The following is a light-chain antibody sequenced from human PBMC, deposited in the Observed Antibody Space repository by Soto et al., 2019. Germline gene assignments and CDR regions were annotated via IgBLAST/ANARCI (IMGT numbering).Light chain of an antibody. J-gene: IGKJ1*01. CDR3: LQAYSYPWT. CDR2: AAS. V-gene: IGKV1-6*01. CDR1: QGIRND. Sequence: IQMTQSPSSLSASVGDTVTITCRASQGIRNDLGWYQQKPGKAPKLLIHAASSLESGVPTGFSGSGSGTDFTFPISSLQDEDFATYYCLQAYSYPWTFGQGTKLEI.